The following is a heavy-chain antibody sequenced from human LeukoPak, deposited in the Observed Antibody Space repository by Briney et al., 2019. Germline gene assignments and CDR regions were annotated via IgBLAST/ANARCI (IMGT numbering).Heavy chain of an antibody. Sequence: SVKVSCKASGGTFSSYAISWVRQAPGQGLEWMGGIIPIFGTANYAQKFQGRVTITADESTSTAYMELSSLRSEDTAVYYCARSPLVLFSDAFGIWGQGTMVTVSS. CDR2: IIPIFGTA. D-gene: IGHD6-13*01. CDR1: GGTFSSYA. V-gene: IGHV1-69*13. J-gene: IGHJ3*02. CDR3: ARSPLVLFSDAFGI.